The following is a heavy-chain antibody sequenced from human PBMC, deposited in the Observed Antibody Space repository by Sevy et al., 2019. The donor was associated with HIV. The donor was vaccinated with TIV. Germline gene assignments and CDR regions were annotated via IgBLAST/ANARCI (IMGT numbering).Heavy chain of an antibody. Sequence: GGSLRLSCAASGFTFSSYSMNWVRQAPGKGLEWVSSISSSSSYIYYADSVKGRFTISRDNAKNSLYLQMNSLRAEDTAVYDSARGTRVYVIVNYYGMDVWGQGTTVTVSS. J-gene: IGHJ6*02. D-gene: IGHD2-8*01. CDR3: ARGTRVYVIVNYYGMDV. CDR1: GFTFSSYS. V-gene: IGHV3-21*01. CDR2: ISSSSSYI.